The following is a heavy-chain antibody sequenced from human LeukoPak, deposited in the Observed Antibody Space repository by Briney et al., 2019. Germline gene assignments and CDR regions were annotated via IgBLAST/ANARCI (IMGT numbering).Heavy chain of an antibody. CDR1: GYSFTTYW. D-gene: IGHD3-22*01. CDR3: ARPNITSYYDSRGYDAFDV. J-gene: IGHJ3*01. CDR2: IYPGDSDT. Sequence: GESLKISCKGSGYSFTTYWSAWVRQMPGEGLERMGIIYPGDSDTRYSPSFQGQVTISADKSVNTAYLQWSSLKASDTAMYYCARPNITSYYDSRGYDAFDVWGQGTMVTVYS. V-gene: IGHV5-51*01.